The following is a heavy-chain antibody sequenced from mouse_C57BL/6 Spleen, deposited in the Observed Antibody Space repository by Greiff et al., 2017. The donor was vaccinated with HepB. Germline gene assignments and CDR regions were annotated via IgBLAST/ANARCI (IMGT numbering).Heavy chain of an antibody. V-gene: IGHV1-47*01. D-gene: IGHD2-4*01. CDR2: FHPYNDDT. CDR1: GYTFTTYP. Sequence: QVQLQQSGAELVKPGASVKMSCKASGYTFTTYPIEWMKQNHGKSLEWIGNFHPYNDDTKYNEKFKGKATLTVEKSSSTVYLELSRLTSDDSAVYYCSRGGDDYDEGAWFAYWGQGTLVTVSA. CDR3: SRGGDDYDEGAWFAY. J-gene: IGHJ3*01.